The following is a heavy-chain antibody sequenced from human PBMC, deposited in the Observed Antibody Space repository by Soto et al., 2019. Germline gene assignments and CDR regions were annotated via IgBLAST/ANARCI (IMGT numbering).Heavy chain of an antibody. V-gene: IGHV3-30-3*01. CDR2: ISYDGSNK. J-gene: IGHJ4*02. CDR3: ARDLHGTPEDFAVAGTYFDY. D-gene: IGHD6-19*01. Sequence: QVQLVESGGGVLQPGRSLRLSCAASGFTFSSYAMHWGRQAPGKGLDWVAVISYDGSNKYYPDSGKCRFTISRDNYKHTLYLQMNGLRAEDTAVYYCARDLHGTPEDFAVAGTYFDYWGQGTLVTVFS. CDR1: GFTFSSYA.